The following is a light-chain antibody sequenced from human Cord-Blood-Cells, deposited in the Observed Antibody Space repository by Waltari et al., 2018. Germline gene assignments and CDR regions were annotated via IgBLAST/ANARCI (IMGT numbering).Light chain of an antibody. V-gene: IGLV7-43*01. CDR2: STS. Sequence: QTVVTQEPSLPVSPGGTVTLTCASSTGAVTSGYYPNWFQQKPGQATRALIYSTSNKSSWTPARFSGSLLGGKAALTLSGVQPEDEAEYYCLLYYGGAYVFGTGTKVTVL. CDR1: TGAVTSGYY. CDR3: LLYYGGAYV. J-gene: IGLJ1*01.